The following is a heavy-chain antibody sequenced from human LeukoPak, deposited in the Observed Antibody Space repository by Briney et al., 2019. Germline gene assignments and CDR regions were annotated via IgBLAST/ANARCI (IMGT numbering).Heavy chain of an antibody. CDR1: GGSISNYY. D-gene: IGHD7-27*01. CDR2: IYYSGST. CDR3: ARSKWGYAFDI. J-gene: IGHJ3*02. V-gene: IGHV4-59*01. Sequence: ASETLSLTCSVSGGSISNYYWSWVRQPPGKGLEWIGYIYYSGSTNYNPSLKSRVTISLDTSKNQFSLKLSSVTAADTAMYFCARSKWGYAFDIWGQGTMVTSSS.